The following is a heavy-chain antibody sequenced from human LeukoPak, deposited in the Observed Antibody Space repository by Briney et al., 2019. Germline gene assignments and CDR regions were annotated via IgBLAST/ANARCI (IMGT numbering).Heavy chain of an antibody. CDR1: GYTFTSYY. CDR2: INPSGGST. CDR3: AREQTIPYGMDV. V-gene: IGHV1-46*01. Sequence: ASVKVSCKVSGYTFTSYYMHWVRQAPGQGLEWMGIINPSGGSTSYAQKFQGRVTMTRDTSTSTVYMELSSLRSEDTAVYYCAREQTIPYGMDVWGQGTTVTVSS. J-gene: IGHJ6*02. D-gene: IGHD5-24*01.